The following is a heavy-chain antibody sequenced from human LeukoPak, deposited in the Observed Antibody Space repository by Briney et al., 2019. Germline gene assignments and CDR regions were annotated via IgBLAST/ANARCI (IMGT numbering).Heavy chain of an antibody. CDR2: IYYSGST. CDR3: TRDPLEVGSYCSGGSCYSSGSPFDY. J-gene: IGHJ4*02. Sequence: SETLSLTCTVSGGSISSSSYYWGWIRQPPGKGLEWIGSIYYSGSTYYNPSLKSRVTISVDTSKNQFSLKLSSVTAADTAVYYCTRDPLEVGSYCSGGSCYSSGSPFDYWGQGTLVTVSS. D-gene: IGHD2-15*01. CDR1: GGSISSSSYY. V-gene: IGHV4-39*07.